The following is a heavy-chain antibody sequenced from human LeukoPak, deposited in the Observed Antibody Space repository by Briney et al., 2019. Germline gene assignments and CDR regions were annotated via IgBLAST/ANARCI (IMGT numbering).Heavy chain of an antibody. Sequence: GGTLTLSCTASGFTFFNYALSWVRQAPGKGLEWVSGISGRGGGSYYADPVKGRFTISRDNSKNPVYPQMHSLRAEDTALYYCAKAKMPAAMGTDYWGQGNLGTGSP. CDR2: ISGRGGGS. V-gene: IGHV3-23*01. CDR1: GFTFFNYA. D-gene: IGHD2-2*01. J-gene: IGHJ4*02. CDR3: AKAKMPAAMGTDY.